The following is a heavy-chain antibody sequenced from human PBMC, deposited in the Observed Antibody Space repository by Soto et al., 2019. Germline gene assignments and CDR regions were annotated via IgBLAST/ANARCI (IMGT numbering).Heavy chain of an antibody. V-gene: IGHV1-2*02. CDR3: ARSSGGYSYNGMDV. Sequence: GASVKVSCKASGYTFTGYYIHWVRQAPGQGLEWMGWINPKSGDTKYAQKFQGRATVTRDTSISTAYMELSRLRADDTAVYYCARSSGGYSYNGMDVWGQGTTVTVS. J-gene: IGHJ6*02. CDR1: GYTFTGYY. D-gene: IGHD1-26*01. CDR2: INPKSGDT.